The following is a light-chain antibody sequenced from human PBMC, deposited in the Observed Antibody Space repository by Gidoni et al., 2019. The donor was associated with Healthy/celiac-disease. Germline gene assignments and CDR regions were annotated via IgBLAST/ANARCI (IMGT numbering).Light chain of an antibody. V-gene: IGLV3-25*03. CDR1: ALPKQY. CDR2: KDS. Sequence: SYDLPQPPSVSVSPGQTARITCSGDALPKQYAYWYQQKPGQAPVLVIYKDSERPSGIPERFSGSSSGTTVTLTISGVQAEDEADYYCQSADSSGTRVFGGGTKLTVL. J-gene: IGLJ3*02. CDR3: QSADSSGTRV.